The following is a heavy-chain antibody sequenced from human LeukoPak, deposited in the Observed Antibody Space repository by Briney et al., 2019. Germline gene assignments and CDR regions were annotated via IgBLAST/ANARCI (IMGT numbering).Heavy chain of an antibody. CDR1: GFSLSNNW. CDR2: IKSDGSSS. CDR3: ARLVGTTPLDY. D-gene: IGHD1-26*01. V-gene: IGHV3-74*01. J-gene: IGHJ4*02. Sequence: PGGSLRLSCAASGFSLSNNWMHWVRQAPGKGLVWVSRIKSDGSSSYYADSVKGRFTISRDNAKNTLYLQMNNLRDEDTAVYYCARLVGTTPLDYWGQGTLVTVSS.